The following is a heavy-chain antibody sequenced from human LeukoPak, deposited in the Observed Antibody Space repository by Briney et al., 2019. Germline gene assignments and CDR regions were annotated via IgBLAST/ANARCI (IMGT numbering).Heavy chain of an antibody. CDR2: INHSGST. CDR1: GGSISSGGYY. CDR3: ASRGSNGAFDI. V-gene: IGHV4-30-2*05. J-gene: IGHJ3*02. Sequence: SQTLSLTCAVSGGSISSGGYYWSWIRQPPGKGLEWIGEINHSGSTNYNPSLKSRVTISVDTSKNQFSLRLSSVTAADTAVYYCASRGSNGAFDIWGQGTMVTVSS. D-gene: IGHD1-26*01.